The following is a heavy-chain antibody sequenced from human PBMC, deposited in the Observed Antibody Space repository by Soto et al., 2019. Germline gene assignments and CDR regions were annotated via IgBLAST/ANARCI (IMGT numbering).Heavy chain of an antibody. CDR3: ARRYGSCFDY. CDR1: GGSISSYD. Sequence: SQTLSLTCTVAGGSISSYDWSWIRQPPGKGLEWIGYIYYSGSTNYNPSLKSRVTISVDTSKNQFSLKLSSVTAADTPVYYCARRYGSCFDYWGQGTLVTVSS. D-gene: IGHD5-18*01. CDR2: IYYSGST. J-gene: IGHJ4*02. V-gene: IGHV4-59*08.